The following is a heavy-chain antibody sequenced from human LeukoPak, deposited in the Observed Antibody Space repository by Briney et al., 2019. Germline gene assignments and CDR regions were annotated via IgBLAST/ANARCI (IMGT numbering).Heavy chain of an antibody. J-gene: IGHJ4*02. Sequence: ASVKVSCKASGYTFTGYYMHWVRQAPGQGLEWMGWINPNSGGTNSAQKFQGRVTMTRDTSISTAYMELSGLRSDDTAVYYCARGIDDYVWGSYRYTRLVNYFDYWGQGTLVTVSS. CDR3: ARGIDDYVWGSYRYTRLVNYFDY. CDR2: INPNSGGT. CDR1: GYTFTGYY. V-gene: IGHV1-2*02. D-gene: IGHD3-16*02.